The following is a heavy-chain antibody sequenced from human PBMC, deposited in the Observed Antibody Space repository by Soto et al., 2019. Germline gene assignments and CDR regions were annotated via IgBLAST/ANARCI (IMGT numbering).Heavy chain of an antibody. V-gene: IGHV1-8*01. Sequence: ASVKVSCKASGYTFTSYDINWVRQATGQGLEWMGWMNPNSGNTGYAQKFQGRVTMTRNTSISTAYMELSSLRSEDTAVYYCARVLQYDFWSGYWVAGEGSTWFDPWGQGTLVTVSS. CDR3: ARVLQYDFWSGYWVAGEGSTWFDP. CDR1: GYTFTSYD. D-gene: IGHD3-3*01. J-gene: IGHJ5*02. CDR2: MNPNSGNT.